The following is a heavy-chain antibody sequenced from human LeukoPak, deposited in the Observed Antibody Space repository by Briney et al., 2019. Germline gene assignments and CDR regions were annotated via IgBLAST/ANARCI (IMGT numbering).Heavy chain of an antibody. V-gene: IGHV3-21*01. CDR2: ITATSTSM. Sequence: PGGSLRLSCAASGFTFTTYSMTWVRQAPGKGLEWVSSITATSTSMYYADSVKGRFTISRDNAKNSLYLQMNSLRAEDTAVYYCARTNYDILTGYNPYFDYWGQGTLVTVSS. CDR3: ARTNYDILTGYNPYFDY. CDR1: GFTFTTYS. D-gene: IGHD3-9*01. J-gene: IGHJ4*02.